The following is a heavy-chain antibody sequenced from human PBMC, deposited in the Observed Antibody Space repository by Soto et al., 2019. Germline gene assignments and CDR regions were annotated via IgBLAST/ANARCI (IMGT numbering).Heavy chain of an antibody. D-gene: IGHD2-15*01. CDR2: IYYSGTT. CDR1: GVSISPYY. J-gene: IGHJ4*02. V-gene: IGHV4-59*08. CDR3: ARHCPRGRGIFDY. Sequence: ETLSRTCTASGVSISPYYWSWIRQTPGTGLEWIGYIYYSGTTIYNPSLQSRVTISVDTSKNQFSLKLTSVTAADTAVYYCARHCPRGRGIFDYWGQGALVTVSS.